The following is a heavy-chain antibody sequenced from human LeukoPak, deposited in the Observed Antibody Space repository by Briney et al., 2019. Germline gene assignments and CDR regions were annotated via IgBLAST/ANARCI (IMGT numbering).Heavy chain of an antibody. CDR2: ISYDGSNK. V-gene: IGHV3-30*03. Sequence: GGSLRLSCAASGFTFSSYGMHWVRQAPGKGLEWVAVISYDGSNKYYADSVKGRFTISRDNSKNTLYLQMNSLRAEDTAVYYCARRYCSSTSCYDPSFDYWGQGTLVTVSS. D-gene: IGHD2-2*01. J-gene: IGHJ4*02. CDR3: ARRYCSSTSCYDPSFDY. CDR1: GFTFSSYG.